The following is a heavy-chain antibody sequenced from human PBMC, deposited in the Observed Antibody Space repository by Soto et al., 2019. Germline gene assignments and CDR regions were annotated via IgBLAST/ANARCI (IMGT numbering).Heavy chain of an antibody. CDR1: GFSISTFG. D-gene: IGHD4-4*01. Sequence: PGGSLRLSCAASGFSISTFGMSWVRQAPGKGLEWVSSISSSSSYIYSADSVKGRFTISRDNAKNSLYLQMKSLRAEDTAVYYCAREDYSNFDYWGQGTLVTX. CDR3: AREDYSNFDY. V-gene: IGHV3-21*01. CDR2: ISSSSSYI. J-gene: IGHJ4*02.